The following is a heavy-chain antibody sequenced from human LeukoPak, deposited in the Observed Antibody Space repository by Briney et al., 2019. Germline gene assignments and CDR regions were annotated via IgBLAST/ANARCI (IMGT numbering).Heavy chain of an antibody. Sequence: GRSLRLSCAASGFTFDDYAMHRVRQAPGKGLEWVSGISWNSGSIGYADSVKGRFTISRDNAKNSLYLQMNSLRAEDMALYYCAKEAGIAARRRASDIWGQGTMVTVSS. CDR3: AKEAGIAARRRASDI. J-gene: IGHJ3*02. D-gene: IGHD6-6*01. V-gene: IGHV3-9*03. CDR1: GFTFDDYA. CDR2: ISWNSGSI.